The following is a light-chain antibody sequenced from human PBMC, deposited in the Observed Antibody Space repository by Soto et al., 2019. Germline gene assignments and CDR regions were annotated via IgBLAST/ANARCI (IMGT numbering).Light chain of an antibody. V-gene: IGKV4-1*01. J-gene: IGKJ1*01. CDR3: QQYYSTPQT. CDR2: WAS. Sequence: DIVMTQSPDSLPVSLGERAAINCKSSKSVLYSSNNKNYLAWYQQKPGQPPKLLIYWASTRESGVPDRFSGSGSGTDFTLTISSLQAEDVAVYYCQQYYSTPQTFGQGTKVDIK. CDR1: KSVLYSSNNKNY.